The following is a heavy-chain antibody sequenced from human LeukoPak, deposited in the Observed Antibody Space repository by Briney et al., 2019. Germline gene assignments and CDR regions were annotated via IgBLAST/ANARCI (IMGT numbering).Heavy chain of an antibody. V-gene: IGHV3-9*01. CDR1: GFTFDDYA. J-gene: IGHJ4*02. CDR2: ISWNSGSI. D-gene: IGHD3-22*01. CDR3: AKDPDYYYDSSGYYFDY. Sequence: PGGSLRLSCAAPGFTFDDYAMHWVRQAPGKGLEWVSGISWNSGSIGYADSVKGRFTISRDNAKNSLYLQMNSLRAEDTALYYCAKDPDYYYDSSGYYFDYWGQGTLVTVSS.